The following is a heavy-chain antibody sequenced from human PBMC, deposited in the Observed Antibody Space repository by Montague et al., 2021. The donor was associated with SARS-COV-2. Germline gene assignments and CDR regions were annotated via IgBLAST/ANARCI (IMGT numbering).Heavy chain of an antibody. V-gene: IGHV4-34*01. J-gene: IGHJ4*02. D-gene: IGHD2-15*01. CDR2: VNQSGTT. CDR1: GGSFSNYY. Sequence: SETLSLTCAISGGSFSNYYWSWIRQPPGKGLEWIGEVNQSGTTIYNPSVKSGVTISGDTSKNQFYLRLNPVTAADTAVYYCARPVSSSWHRFEYWGQGTLVTVSS. CDR3: ARPVSSSWHRFEY.